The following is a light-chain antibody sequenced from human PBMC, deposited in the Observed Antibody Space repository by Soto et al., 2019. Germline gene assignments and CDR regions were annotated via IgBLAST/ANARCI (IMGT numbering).Light chain of an antibody. CDR2: GPS. CDR1: QSVSSN. J-gene: IGKJ2*01. Sequence: EIVMTQSPATLSVSPGERATLSCRASQSVSSNLAWYQQKPGQAPRLLIYGPSTRATGIPARLSGSGSGTEFTLTISSLQSAEFAVYYCQQYNNWPYTFGQGTKLEIK. CDR3: QQYNNWPYT. V-gene: IGKV3-15*01.